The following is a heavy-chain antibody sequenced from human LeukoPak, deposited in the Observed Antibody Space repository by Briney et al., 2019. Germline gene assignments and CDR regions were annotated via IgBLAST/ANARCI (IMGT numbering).Heavy chain of an antibody. Sequence: SETLSLTCNVSGDSVSSGYWSWIRQSPGKGLEWIGFIQDSGITDYNPSLKSRLYMSVDISKNQFSLNLRSVTAADTAVYYCAGRGHRYSRDWGQGILVTISP. CDR3: AGRGHRYSRD. CDR1: GDSVSSGY. J-gene: IGHJ1*01. CDR2: IQDSGIT. V-gene: IGHV4-4*09. D-gene: IGHD2-15*01.